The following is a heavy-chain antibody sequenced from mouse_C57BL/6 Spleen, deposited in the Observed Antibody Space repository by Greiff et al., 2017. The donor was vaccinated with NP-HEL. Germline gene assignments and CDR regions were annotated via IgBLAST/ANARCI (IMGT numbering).Heavy chain of an antibody. CDR2: IYPSDSET. CDR1: GYTFTSYW. CDR3: ARGDYYGSSYAWFAY. Sequence: QVQLQQSGAELVRPGSSVKLSCKASGYTFTSYWMDWVKQRPGQGLEWIGNIYPSDSETHYNQKFKDKATLTVDKSSSTAYMQLSSLTSEDSAVYYCARGDYYGSSYAWFAYWGQRTLVTVSA. D-gene: IGHD1-1*01. V-gene: IGHV1-61*01. J-gene: IGHJ3*01.